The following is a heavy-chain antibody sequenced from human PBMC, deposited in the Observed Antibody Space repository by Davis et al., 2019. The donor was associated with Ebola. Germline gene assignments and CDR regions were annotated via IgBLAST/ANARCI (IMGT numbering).Heavy chain of an antibody. V-gene: IGHV4-59*08. J-gene: IGHJ4*02. Sequence: PSETLSLTCTISGDSISTYYWHCIRQPQGKGREWIGYIHYSGSTNYNPSLKSRVTMSLNTSNKQFSRKLNSVTAADTAVYYCARLYYESRGYYELFDSWGQGTRVTVSS. D-gene: IGHD3-22*01. CDR2: IHYSGST. CDR1: GDSISTYY. CDR3: ARLYYESRGYYELFDS.